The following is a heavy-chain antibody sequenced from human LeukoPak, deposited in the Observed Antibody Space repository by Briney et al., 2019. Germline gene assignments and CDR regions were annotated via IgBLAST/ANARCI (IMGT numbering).Heavy chain of an antibody. CDR2: ISTSGGST. CDR3: TIMHRYYDGSGYWVQ. J-gene: IGHJ4*02. Sequence: QPGGSLRLSCAASGFTFSSYAMSWVRQAPGKGLEWVSGISTSGGSTSYADSVKGRFTISRGNPRNTLYMQMNSLRAEDTAVYYCTIMHRYYDGSGYWVQWGQGTLVTVSS. CDR1: GFTFSSYA. V-gene: IGHV3-23*01. D-gene: IGHD3-22*01.